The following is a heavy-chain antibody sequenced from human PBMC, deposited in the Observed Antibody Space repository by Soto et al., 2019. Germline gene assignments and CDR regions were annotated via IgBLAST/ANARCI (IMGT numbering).Heavy chain of an antibody. CDR2: IYSGGST. CDR1: LGFVDTVTHR. D-gene: IGHD2-2*01. V-gene: IGHV4-61*01. Sequence: PSEPVRVPRSVLLGFVDTVTHRRICIRQSPGKRLEWIGFIYSGGSTKNPSLRSRVTMSVDTSKNQFSLKLRSVIVADTAVYHCARFASSCSATTCSTRADVWGQGITLTVSS. J-gene: IGHJ6*02. CDR3: ARFASSCSATTCSTRADV.